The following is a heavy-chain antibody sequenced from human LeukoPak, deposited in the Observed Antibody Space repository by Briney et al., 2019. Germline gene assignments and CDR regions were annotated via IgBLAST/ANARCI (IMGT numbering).Heavy chain of an antibody. Sequence: GGSLRLSCAASGFTFSTYDMHWVRQTPGKRLEWVARILHDGSDKNSADSVKGRFTVSRDNSKNTLFLQMNSLRPEDTAVYYCARGEYSGSYYNSPFDYWGPGTLVTVSS. CDR3: ARGEYSGSYYNSPFDY. CDR2: ILHDGSDK. J-gene: IGHJ4*02. V-gene: IGHV3-30*03. CDR1: GFTFSTYD. D-gene: IGHD1-26*01.